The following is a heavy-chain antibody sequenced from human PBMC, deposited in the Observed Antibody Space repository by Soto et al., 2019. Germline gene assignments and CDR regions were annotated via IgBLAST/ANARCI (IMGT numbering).Heavy chain of an antibody. CDR3: AKPSLFISEGIVGPTAFDY. V-gene: IGHV3-23*01. CDR1: GLTFSSYA. D-gene: IGHD1-26*01. J-gene: IGHJ4*02. Sequence: EVQLLESGGGLVQPGGSLRLSCAASGLTFSSYAMSWVRQAPGKGLEWISGIGGSGGSTYYADSVKGRFTISRDNSKNTLYLQMNSLTAEDTAVYYCAKPSLFISEGIVGPTAFDYWGQGTLVTVSS. CDR2: IGGSGGST.